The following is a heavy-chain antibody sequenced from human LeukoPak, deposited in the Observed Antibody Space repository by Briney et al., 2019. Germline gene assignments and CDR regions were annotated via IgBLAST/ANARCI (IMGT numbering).Heavy chain of an antibody. V-gene: IGHV3-7*04. CDR2: IKQDGSKK. Sequence: GGSLRLSCAASGFTFNYAWMSWVRQVPGKGLEWVANIKQDGSKKSYVDSVKGRFTISRDNAKNSLYLQMNSLRAEDTAIYYCTRVGYIDEGIDYWGQGTLVTVSS. CDR3: TRVGYIDEGIDY. CDR1: GFTFNYAW. D-gene: IGHD5-24*01. J-gene: IGHJ4*02.